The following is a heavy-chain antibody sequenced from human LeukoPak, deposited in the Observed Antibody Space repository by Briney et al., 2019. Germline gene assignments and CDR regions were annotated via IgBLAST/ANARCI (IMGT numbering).Heavy chain of an antibody. Sequence: PGGSLRLSCAASGFTFSTYAMSWVRQAPGKGLEWVSAISGSGGSTNYADSVRGRVTISRDNSKNTLYLQMNSLRAEDTAVYYCAKYSSSWYVEYFDYWGQGTLVTVSS. V-gene: IGHV3-23*01. J-gene: IGHJ4*02. D-gene: IGHD6-13*01. CDR1: GFTFSTYA. CDR2: ISGSGGST. CDR3: AKYSSSWYVEYFDY.